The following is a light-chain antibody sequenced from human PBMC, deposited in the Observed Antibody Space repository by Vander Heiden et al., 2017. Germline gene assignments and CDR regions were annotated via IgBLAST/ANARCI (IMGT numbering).Light chain of an antibody. J-gene: IGKJ3*01. CDR1: QSVSSN. CDR3: QQYNNWPFT. V-gene: IGKV3D-15*01. Sequence: EIVMTQSPATLSVSPGERATLPCRASQSVSSNLAWYQQNPGQAPRLLIYGASTRATGIPARFSGSGSGTEFTLTISSLQSEDFAVYYCQQYNNWPFTFGPGTKVDIK. CDR2: GAS.